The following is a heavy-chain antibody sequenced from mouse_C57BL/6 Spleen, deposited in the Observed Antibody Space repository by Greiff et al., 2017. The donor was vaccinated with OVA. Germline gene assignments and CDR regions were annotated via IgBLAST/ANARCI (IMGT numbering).Heavy chain of an antibody. J-gene: IGHJ3*01. CDR2: IDPANGNT. Sequence: VQLQQSVAELVRPGASVKLSCTASGFNIKNTYMHWVKQRPEQGLEWIGRIDPANGNTKYAPKFQGKATIPADTSSNTAYLQLSSLTSEDTAIYYCASNDYGNHDWCAYWGKGTLVTVSA. D-gene: IGHD2-1*01. CDR1: GFNIKNTY. V-gene: IGHV14-3*01. CDR3: ASNDYGNHDWCAY.